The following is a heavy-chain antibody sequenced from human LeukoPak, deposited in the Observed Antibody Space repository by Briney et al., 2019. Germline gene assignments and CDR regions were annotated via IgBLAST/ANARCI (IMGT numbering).Heavy chain of an antibody. CDR2: INSDGSST. Sequence: GGSLRLSCAASGFTFSSYWMHWVRQAPGKWLVWVSRINSDGSSTSYADSVKGRFTISRDNAKNTLYLQMNSLRAEDTAVYYCARAQYITPFDPWGQGTLVTVSS. V-gene: IGHV3-74*01. D-gene: IGHD4-11*01. CDR1: GFTFSSYW. CDR3: ARAQYITPFDP. J-gene: IGHJ5*02.